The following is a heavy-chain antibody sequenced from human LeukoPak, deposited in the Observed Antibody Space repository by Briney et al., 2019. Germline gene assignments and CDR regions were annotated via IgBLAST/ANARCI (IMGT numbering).Heavy chain of an antibody. V-gene: IGHV3-23*01. CDR2: ISASGANT. Sequence: QTGGSLRLSCAASGFSFSSYAMSWVRQAPGKGLEWVSAISASGANTYYADSVKGHFTIAGDNSKNTVYLQMNSLRAEDTAVYFCAKNRELLRGVPEYWGQGTLVSVSS. CDR1: GFSFSSYA. J-gene: IGHJ4*02. CDR3: AKNRELLRGVPEY. D-gene: IGHD1-26*01.